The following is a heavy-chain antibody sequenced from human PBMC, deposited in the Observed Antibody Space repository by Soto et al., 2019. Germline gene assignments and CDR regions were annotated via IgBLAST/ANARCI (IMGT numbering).Heavy chain of an antibody. CDR3: ASQLWSREVPAALGAFDI. CDR2: ISYDGSDK. V-gene: IGHV3-30-3*01. D-gene: IGHD2-2*01. Sequence: QGQLVESGRDMVQPGRSLRLSCAASGFTFSHSPMHWVRQAPGKGLEWVAAISYDGSDKYYAESLKGRFTISRDNPSNTVYLQMESVTPDDTAVYYCASQLWSREVPAALGAFDIWGLGTRVTVSS. J-gene: IGHJ3*02. CDR1: GFTFSHSP.